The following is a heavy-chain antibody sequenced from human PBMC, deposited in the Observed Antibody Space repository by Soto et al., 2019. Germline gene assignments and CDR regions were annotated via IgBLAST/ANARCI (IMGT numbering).Heavy chain of an antibody. CDR3: ARMGGVGSGPAVVF. D-gene: IGHD2-15*01. J-gene: IGHJ4*02. Sequence: QVQRVQSGAEVKKPGASVKVSCKASGYTFTSYGISWVRQAPGQGLEWMGWISAYNGNTNYAQKLQGRVTMTTDTCTSTAYTQQRSLLSVDTAVYVCARMGGVGSGPAVVFRGQRTLGTVSS. V-gene: IGHV1-18*01. CDR2: ISAYNGNT. CDR1: GYTFTSYG.